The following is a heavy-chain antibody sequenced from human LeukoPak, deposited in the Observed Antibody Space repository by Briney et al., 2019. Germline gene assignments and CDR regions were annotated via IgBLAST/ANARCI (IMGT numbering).Heavy chain of an antibody. Sequence: AGGSLRLSCAASGFTFSNYNMNWVRQAPGKGLEWVSYISSSSGIIYYADSVKGRFTISRDNAKNSLSLQMNSLRAEDTAVYYCARGSGSSAYYPVDYWGQGTLVTVSS. CDR1: GFTFSNYN. CDR2: ISSSSGII. D-gene: IGHD3-22*01. V-gene: IGHV3-48*01. J-gene: IGHJ4*02. CDR3: ARGSGSSAYYPVDY.